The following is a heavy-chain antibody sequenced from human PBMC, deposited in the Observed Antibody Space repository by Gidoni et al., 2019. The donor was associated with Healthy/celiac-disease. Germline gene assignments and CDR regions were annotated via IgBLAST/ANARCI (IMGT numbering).Heavy chain of an antibody. CDR3: ARDRPMVRGVITPYYYYYGMDV. CDR2: IYYSGST. CDR1: GGSISSGGYY. D-gene: IGHD3-10*01. V-gene: IGHV4-31*03. J-gene: IGHJ6*02. Sequence: QVQLQESGPGLVKPSQTLSLTCTVSGGSISSGGYYWSWIRQHPGKGLEWIGYIYYSGSTYYNPSLKSRVTISVDTSKNQFSLKLSSVTAADTAVYYCARDRPMVRGVITPYYYYYGMDVWGQGTTVTVSS.